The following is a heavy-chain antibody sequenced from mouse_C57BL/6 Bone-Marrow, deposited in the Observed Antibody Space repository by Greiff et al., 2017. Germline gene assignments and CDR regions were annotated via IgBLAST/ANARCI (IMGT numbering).Heavy chain of an antibody. CDR2: INPYNGGT. D-gene: IGHD3-1*01. CDR1: GYTFTDYY. CDR3: AAPGGDYVDY. J-gene: IGHJ2*01. V-gene: IGHV1-19*01. Sequence: VPLQQSGPVLVKPGASVKMSCTASGYTFTDYYLNWVKQSHGKSLEWIGVINPYNGGTSYNQQFKGQATLTVDKSSSTAYMELNSLPSEDSAVSDCAAPGGDYVDYWGQGTTRTVSS.